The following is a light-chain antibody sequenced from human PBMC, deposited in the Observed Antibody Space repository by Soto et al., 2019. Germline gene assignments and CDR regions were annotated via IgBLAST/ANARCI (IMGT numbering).Light chain of an antibody. Sequence: EIVLTQSPGTPSLSSGDRATLSCRASQSLSGRQLAWYQQKPGQAPCLIIHDASSRATGISDRFTGSGSGTDFTLTITTLQTEDFAVYDGQQYGSSPRTFGLGTKVDIK. CDR2: DAS. V-gene: IGKV3-20*01. CDR1: QSLSGRQ. CDR3: QQYGSSPRT. J-gene: IGKJ1*01.